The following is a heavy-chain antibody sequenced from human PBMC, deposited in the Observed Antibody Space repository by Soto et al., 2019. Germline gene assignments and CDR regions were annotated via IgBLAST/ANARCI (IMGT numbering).Heavy chain of an antibody. CDR3: ARGDREDIAVVVGARPGEYGVDV. V-gene: IGHV3-30-3*01. J-gene: IGHJ6*02. CDR2: ISYDGSNK. CDR1: GFTFSSYA. D-gene: IGHD2-15*01. Sequence: QVQLVESGGGVVQPGRSLRLSCAASGFTFSSYAMHWVRQAPGKGLECVAVISYDGSNKFYRDSVKGRFTISRDNSKNTLSLQINSRRYEDTAVYYCARGDREDIAVVVGARPGEYGVDVWGQGTTFTVSS.